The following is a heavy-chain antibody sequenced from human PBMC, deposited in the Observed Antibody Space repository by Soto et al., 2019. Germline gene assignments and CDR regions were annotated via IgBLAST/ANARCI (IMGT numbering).Heavy chain of an antibody. J-gene: IGHJ6*02. CDR1: VDSITTYY. Sequence: SETLSLTCTVSVDSITTYYWSWIRQPAGKGLEWIGRIDTSGNTNYNPSLKSRVTMSVDTSKKQFSLKLTSVTAADTAVYYCARYSNNWFQTEGMDVWGQGTTVTVSS. CDR2: IDTSGNT. CDR3: ARYSNNWFQTEGMDV. D-gene: IGHD6-13*01. V-gene: IGHV4-4*07.